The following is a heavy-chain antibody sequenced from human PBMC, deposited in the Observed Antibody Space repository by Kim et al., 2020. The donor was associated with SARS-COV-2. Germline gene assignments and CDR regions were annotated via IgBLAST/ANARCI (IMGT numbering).Heavy chain of an antibody. D-gene: IGHD3-22*01. Sequence: GGSLRLSCAASGFTFSNAWMSWVRQAPGKGLEWVGRIKSKTDGGTTDYAAPVKGRFTISRDDSKNTLYLQMNSLKTEDTAVYYCTTQGDSSGYYYTYYYYYYGMDVWGQGTTVTVSS. CDR2: IKSKTDGGTT. CDR3: TTQGDSSGYYYTYYYYYYGMDV. V-gene: IGHV3-15*01. J-gene: IGHJ6*02. CDR1: GFTFSNAW.